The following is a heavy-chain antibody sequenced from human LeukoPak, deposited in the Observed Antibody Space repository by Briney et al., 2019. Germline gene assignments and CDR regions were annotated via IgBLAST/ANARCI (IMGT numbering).Heavy chain of an antibody. CDR1: GGSISSYY. J-gene: IGHJ4*02. CDR3: ARVPPYSSSWSFDY. V-gene: IGHV4-59*01. D-gene: IGHD6-13*01. Sequence: SETLSLTCTVSGGSISSYYWSWIRQPPGKELEWIGYIYYSGSTNYNPSLKSRVTISVDTSKNQFSLKLSSVTAADTAVYYCARVPPYSSSWSFDYWGKGTLVTVSS. CDR2: IYYSGST.